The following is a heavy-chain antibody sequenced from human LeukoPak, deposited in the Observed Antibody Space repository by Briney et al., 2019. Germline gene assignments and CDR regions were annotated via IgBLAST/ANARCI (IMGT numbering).Heavy chain of an antibody. J-gene: IGHJ6*02. CDR3: ARDLSIQLWSTLPNYYYGMDV. V-gene: IGHV3-48*04. D-gene: IGHD5-18*01. CDR2: ISSSGSTI. Sequence: PGGSLRLSCAASGFTFSSYSMNWVRQAPGKGLEWVSYISSSGSTIYYADSVKGRFTISRDNAKNSLYLQMNSLRAEDTAVYYCARDLSIQLWSTLPNYYYGMDVWGQGTTVTVSS. CDR1: GFTFSSYS.